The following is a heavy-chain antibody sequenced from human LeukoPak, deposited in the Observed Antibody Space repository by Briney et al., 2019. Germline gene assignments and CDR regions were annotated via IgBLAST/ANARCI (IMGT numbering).Heavy chain of an antibody. CDR2: MNPNSGNT. CDR1: GGTFSSYA. J-gene: IGHJ6*02. V-gene: IGHV1-8*02. Sequence: ASVKVSCKASGGTFSSYAINWVRQATGQGLEWMGWMNPNSGNTGYAQKFQGRVTMTRNTSISTAYMELSSLRSEDTAVYYCATDHVRYFDWFIYGMDVWGQGTTVTVSS. D-gene: IGHD3-9*01. CDR3: ATDHVRYFDWFIYGMDV.